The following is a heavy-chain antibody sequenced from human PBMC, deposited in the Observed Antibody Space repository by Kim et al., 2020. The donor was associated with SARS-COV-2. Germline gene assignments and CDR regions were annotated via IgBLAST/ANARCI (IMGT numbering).Heavy chain of an antibody. CDR1: GYTFTSYG. D-gene: IGHD6-6*01. V-gene: IGHV1-18*01. CDR3: ATSSSRYYFDY. CDR2: ISAYNGKT. J-gene: IGHJ4*02. Sequence: ASVKVSCKASGYTFTSYGLSWVRQAPGQGLEWMGWISAYNGKTNYAQKLQGRVTMTTDTSTSTAYMELRNLRSDDTAVYYCATSSSRYYFDYWGQGTLVTVSS.